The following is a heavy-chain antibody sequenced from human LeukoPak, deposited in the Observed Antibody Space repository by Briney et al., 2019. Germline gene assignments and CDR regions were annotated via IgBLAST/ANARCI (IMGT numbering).Heavy chain of an antibody. V-gene: IGHV3-74*01. D-gene: IGHD3-10*01. Sequence: GGSLRLSCAASRFSFSNYWMHWVRQAPEKGLVWVSRVKSDGSNPSYADSVKGRFTISRDNAENMLYLQTNTLGAEDTAVYYCARDIVSGSGSLDYWGQGTLVTVSS. J-gene: IGHJ4*02. CDR1: RFSFSNYW. CDR2: VKSDGSNP. CDR3: ARDIVSGSGSLDY.